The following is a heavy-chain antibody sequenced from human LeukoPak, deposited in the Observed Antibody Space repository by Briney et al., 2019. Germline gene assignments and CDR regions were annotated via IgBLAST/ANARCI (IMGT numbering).Heavy chain of an antibody. V-gene: IGHV3-7*01. Sequence: GGSLRLSCVASGFPFSSYWMTWVRQAPGKGLEWVANIKQDGSKKSYVDSVKGRFTISRDNSKNTQYLQMNSLRAEDTAVYYCARSQAMANWFDPWGQGTLVTVSS. CDR1: GFPFSSYW. D-gene: IGHD5-18*01. J-gene: IGHJ5*02. CDR3: ARSQAMANWFDP. CDR2: IKQDGSKK.